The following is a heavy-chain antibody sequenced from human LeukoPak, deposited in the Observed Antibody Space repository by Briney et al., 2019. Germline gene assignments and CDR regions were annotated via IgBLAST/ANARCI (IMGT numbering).Heavy chain of an antibody. Sequence: GVSLRLSCAASGFPFTTYAMSWVRQAPGKGLEWVSAISGRGGRTYYADSVKGRFTISRDNSENTLYLQMNRLRADDTAIYYCAKSTWFDYFDYWGQGTLVTVSS. J-gene: IGHJ4*02. D-gene: IGHD3-9*01. V-gene: IGHV3-23*01. CDR3: AKSTWFDYFDY. CDR1: GFPFTTYA. CDR2: ISGRGGRT.